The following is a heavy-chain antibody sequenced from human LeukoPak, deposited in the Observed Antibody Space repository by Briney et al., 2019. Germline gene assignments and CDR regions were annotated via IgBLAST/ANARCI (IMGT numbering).Heavy chain of an antibody. CDR1: GFTFSSYA. CDR3: AREGSSGFYPH. CDR2: ISYDGSNK. V-gene: IGHV3-30*04. D-gene: IGHD3-22*01. Sequence: GGSLRLSCAASGFTFSSYAMHWVRQAPGKGLEWVAVISYDGSNKYYADSVKGRFTISRDNSKNTLYLQMNSLRAEDTAFYYCAREGSSGFYPHWGQGILVTVSS. J-gene: IGHJ4*02.